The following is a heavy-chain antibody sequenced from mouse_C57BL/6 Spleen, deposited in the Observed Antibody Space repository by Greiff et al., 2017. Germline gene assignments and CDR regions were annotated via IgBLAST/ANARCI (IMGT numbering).Heavy chain of an antibody. Sequence: EVQLVESGGGLVKPGGSLKLSCAASGFTFSSYTMSWVRQTPEKRLEWVATISGGGGNTYYPDSVKGRFTISRDNAKNTLYLQMSSLRSEDTALYYCARIITTVSYYFDYWGQGTTLTVSS. V-gene: IGHV5-9*01. D-gene: IGHD1-1*01. CDR2: ISGGGGNT. CDR3: ARIITTVSYYFDY. CDR1: GFTFSSYT. J-gene: IGHJ2*01.